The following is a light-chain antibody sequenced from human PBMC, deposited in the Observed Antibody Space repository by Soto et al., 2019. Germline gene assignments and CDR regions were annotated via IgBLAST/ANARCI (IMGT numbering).Light chain of an antibody. J-gene: IGKJ1*01. CDR2: SAF. V-gene: IGKV3-20*01. CDR1: QSVSSNY. CDR3: PDYGSSPGT. Sequence: EIVLTQSPGTLSLSPGERGTLSCRASQSVSSNYLAWYQQKPGPAPRLLIYSAFRRATGIQDRFSGSGSGTDFTLNISRLDPEEFALYYGPDYGSSPGTFGQGPKAEIK.